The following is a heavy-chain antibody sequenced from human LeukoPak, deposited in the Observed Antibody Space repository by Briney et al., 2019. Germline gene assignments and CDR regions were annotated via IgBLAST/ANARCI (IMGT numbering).Heavy chain of an antibody. J-gene: IGHJ4*02. CDR3: ARIAVAGKEGDY. Sequence: SGPTLVNPTQTLTLTCTFSGFSLSTSGMCVSWIRQPPGKALEWLARIDWDDDKYYNTSLKTRPTISKDTSKNQVVLTMTNMDPVDTATYYCARIAVAGKEGDYWGQGTLVTVSS. CDR2: IDWDDDK. V-gene: IGHV2-70*11. D-gene: IGHD6-19*01. CDR1: GFSLSTSGMC.